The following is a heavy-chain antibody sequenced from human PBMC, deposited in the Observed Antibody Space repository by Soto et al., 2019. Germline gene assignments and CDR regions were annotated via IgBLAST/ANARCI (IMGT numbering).Heavy chain of an antibody. CDR2: IDHNGST. CDR1: GGSFSDYY. J-gene: IGHJ4*02. Sequence: SETLSLTCAVYGGSFSDYYWSWIRQSPGKGLEWIGEIDHNGSTNYNPPLSSRVTISLDTSKNQFSLKLTSVTAADTAVYYCARFPSAYWGQGTLVTVSS. CDR3: ARFPSAY. V-gene: IGHV4-34*01.